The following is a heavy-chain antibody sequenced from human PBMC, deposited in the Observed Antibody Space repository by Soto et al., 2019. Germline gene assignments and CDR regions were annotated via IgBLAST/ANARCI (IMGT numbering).Heavy chain of an antibody. D-gene: IGHD3-16*02. J-gene: IGHJ5*02. CDR2: INSDGSST. CDR3: ARGLHLGELSLKPINWFDP. Sequence: GGSLRLSCAASGFTFSSYWMHWVRQAPGKGLVWVSRINSDGSSTSYADSVKGRFTISRDNAKNTLYLQMNSLRAEDTAVYYCARGLHLGELSLKPINWFDPWGQGALVTVSS. CDR1: GFTFSSYW. V-gene: IGHV3-74*01.